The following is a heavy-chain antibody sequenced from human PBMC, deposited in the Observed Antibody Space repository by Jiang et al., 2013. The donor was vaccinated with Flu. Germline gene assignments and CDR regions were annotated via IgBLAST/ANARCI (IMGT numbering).Heavy chain of an antibody. V-gene: IGHV5-51*01. CDR3: ARQEGGGAVAGTGVPPLYYMDV. J-gene: IGHJ6*03. CDR1: GYSFTSYW. CDR2: IYPGDSDT. Sequence: KISCKGSGYSFTSYWIGWVRQMPGKGLEWMGIIYPGDSDTRYSPSFQGQVTISADKSISTAYLQWSSLKASDTAMYYCARQEGGGAVAGTGVPPLYYMDVWGKGTTVTVSS. D-gene: IGHD6-19*01.